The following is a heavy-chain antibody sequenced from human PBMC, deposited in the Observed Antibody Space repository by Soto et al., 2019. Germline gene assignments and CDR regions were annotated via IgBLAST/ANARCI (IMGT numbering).Heavy chain of an antibody. D-gene: IGHD2-15*01. CDR2: ISRSSSTI. CDR3: ARDLAGGSPDY. Sequence: EVQLVESGGGLVQPGGSLRLSCVASGFTLSRYSMNWVRQAPGKGLEWVSYISRSSSTIYYADSVKGRFTISRANAENSLYLQMTSLRAEYTAVYYCARDLAGGSPDYWGQGTRVTVSS. V-gene: IGHV3-48*01. J-gene: IGHJ4*02. CDR1: GFTLSRYS.